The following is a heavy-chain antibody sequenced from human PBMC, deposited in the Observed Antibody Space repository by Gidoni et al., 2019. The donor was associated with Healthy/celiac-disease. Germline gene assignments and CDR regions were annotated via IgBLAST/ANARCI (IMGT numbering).Heavy chain of an antibody. Sequence: QVQLVQSGAEVKKPGASVKVSCTASGHTFTGYYMHGVRQAPGQGLEWMGWINPSRGGTSYEQKFQGRVTMTRDTSISTAYMGLSRLRSDDTAVYYCARLRPYFSSTSCYSLFWFDPWGQGTLVTVSS. CDR2: INPSRGGT. D-gene: IGHD2-2*02. CDR1: GHTFTGYY. J-gene: IGHJ5*02. V-gene: IGHV1-2*02. CDR3: ARLRPYFSSTSCYSLFWFDP.